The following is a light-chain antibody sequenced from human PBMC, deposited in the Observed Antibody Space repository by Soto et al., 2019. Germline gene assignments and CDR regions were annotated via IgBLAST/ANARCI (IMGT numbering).Light chain of an antibody. V-gene: IGKV1-39*01. CDR1: QSISTY. Sequence: SQMTQSPSSLSASLGDRFTITCRASQSISTYLNWYQQKPGKAPKLLIHAATSLQRGVPSRFSGSGSGTDFALTISSLQPEDFATYYCQQTYITLITFGQGTRLEI. CDR3: QQTYITLIT. J-gene: IGKJ5*01. CDR2: AAT.